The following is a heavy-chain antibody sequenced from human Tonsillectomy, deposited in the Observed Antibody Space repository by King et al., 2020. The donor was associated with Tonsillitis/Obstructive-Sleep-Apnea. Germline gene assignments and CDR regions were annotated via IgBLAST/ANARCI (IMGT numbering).Heavy chain of an antibody. CDR1: GYSFSSFW. CDR2: IYPGDSDT. J-gene: IGHJ4*02. Sequence: VQLVESGAEVKKPGESLKISCEGSGYSFSSFWIGGVRQMLGKGLEWMGIIYPGDSDTRYSPSFQCQVTISADKSISTAYLQWGSLKASDTAMYYCARASLGYTSSWYGIDFWGQGTLVTVSS. D-gene: IGHD6-13*01. CDR3: ARASLGYTSSWYGIDF. V-gene: IGHV5-51*01.